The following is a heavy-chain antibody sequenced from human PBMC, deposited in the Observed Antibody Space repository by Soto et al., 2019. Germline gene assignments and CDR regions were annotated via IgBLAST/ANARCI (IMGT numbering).Heavy chain of an antibody. Sequence: PGGSLRLSCAASGFTFSGSAMHWVRQASGKGLEWVGRIRSKANSYATAYGASVNGRFTISRDDLKNMAYLQMNSLKTEDTAVYYCTSALYSGYDSIGYYSYGMDVWGQGTTVTVSS. CDR2: IRSKANSYAT. CDR1: GFTFSGSA. CDR3: TSALYSGYDSIGYYSYGMDV. D-gene: IGHD5-12*01. J-gene: IGHJ6*02. V-gene: IGHV3-73*01.